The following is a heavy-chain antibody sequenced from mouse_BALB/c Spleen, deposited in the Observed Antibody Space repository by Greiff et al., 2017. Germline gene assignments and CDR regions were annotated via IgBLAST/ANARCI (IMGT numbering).Heavy chain of an antibody. J-gene: IGHJ1*01. CDR3: ARRDGNLPLYWYFDV. D-gene: IGHD2-1*01. Sequence: QVHVKQSGAELARPGASVKMSCKASGYTFTSYTMHWVKQRPGQGLEWIGYINPSSGYTNYNQKFKDKATLTADKSSSTAYMQLSSLTSEDSAVYYCARRDGNLPLYWYFDVWGAGTTVTVSS. V-gene: IGHV1-4*01. CDR2: INPSSGYT. CDR1: GYTFTSYT.